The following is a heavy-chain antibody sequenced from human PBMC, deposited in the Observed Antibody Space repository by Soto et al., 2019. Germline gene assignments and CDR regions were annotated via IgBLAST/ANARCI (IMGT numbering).Heavy chain of an antibody. D-gene: IGHD5-12*01. CDR3: AREEGGGYDHRWFDP. V-gene: IGHV4-31*03. Sequence: QVQLQESGPGLVKPSQTLSLTCTVSGGSISSGGYYGSWIRQHPGKGLEWIGYIYYSGSSYYNPSLKIRVTKSVDTSKNHFSLKLSSVTAADTAVYYCAREEGGGYDHRWFDPWGQGTLVTVSS. J-gene: IGHJ5*02. CDR2: IYYSGSS. CDR1: GGSISSGGYY.